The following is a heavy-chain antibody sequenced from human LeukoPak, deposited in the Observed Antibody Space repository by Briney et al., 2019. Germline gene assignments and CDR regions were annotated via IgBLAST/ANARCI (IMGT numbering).Heavy chain of an antibody. CDR2: IYYSGST. Sequence: SQTLSLTCTVSGDSISSGDYYWSWIRQPPGKGLEWFRYIYYSGSTYYNPSLKSRITISVDTSKNQFSLELSSVTAADTAVYYCARRRGDFWSGYYFDYWGQGTLVTVSS. J-gene: IGHJ4*02. CDR1: GDSISSGDYY. V-gene: IGHV4-30-4*08. D-gene: IGHD3-3*01. CDR3: ARRRGDFWSGYYFDY.